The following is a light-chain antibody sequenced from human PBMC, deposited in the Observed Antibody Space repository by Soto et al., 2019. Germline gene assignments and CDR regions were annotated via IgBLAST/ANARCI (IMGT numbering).Light chain of an antibody. Sequence: EIMMTQSPATLSVSPGERATLSCRASQSVRDNLAWYQQKPGQAPRLLIYGASPRATAIPARFSGFGSWTAFSLTVSSLQSEDFAIYYCQQYDNWPLTFGGGTKVEIK. CDR1: QSVRDN. V-gene: IGKV3D-15*01. J-gene: IGKJ4*01. CDR2: GAS. CDR3: QQYDNWPLT.